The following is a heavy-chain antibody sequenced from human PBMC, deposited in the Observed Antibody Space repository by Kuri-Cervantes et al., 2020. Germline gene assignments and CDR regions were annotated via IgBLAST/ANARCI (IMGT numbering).Heavy chain of an antibody. V-gene: IGHV4-34*01. CDR2: LNHSGST. Sequence: SETLSLTCAVYGGSFSGYYWSWIRQPPGKGLEWIGELNHSGSTNYNPSLKSRVFISVDTSKNQFSLKLSSVTAADTAVYYCARGFELNYYDSSGFYVGSWGQGTLVTVSS. J-gene: IGHJ4*02. CDR3: ARGFELNYYDSSGFYVGS. D-gene: IGHD3-22*01. CDR1: GGSFSGYY.